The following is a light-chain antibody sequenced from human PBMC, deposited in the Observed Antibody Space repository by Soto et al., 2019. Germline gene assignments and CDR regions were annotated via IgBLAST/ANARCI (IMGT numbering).Light chain of an antibody. CDR1: QSISSW. V-gene: IGKV1-5*01. CDR2: DAS. J-gene: IGKJ4*01. CDR3: QQRSKWPLT. Sequence: LLTPYPATLSASVGGSLTITCRASQSISSWVAWYQQKPGKPPKLLIYDASSLESGVPARFSGSGSGTDFTLTISSLEPEDFAVYYCQQRSKWPLTFGGGTNVDIK.